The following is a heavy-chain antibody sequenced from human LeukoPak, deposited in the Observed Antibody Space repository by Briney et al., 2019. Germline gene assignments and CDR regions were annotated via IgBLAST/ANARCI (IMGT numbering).Heavy chain of an antibody. Sequence: SETLSLTCTVSGGSISTYYWSWIRQPPGKGLEWIGYIYYSGSTNYNPSLKSRVTISVDTSKNQFSLKLSSVTAADTAVYYCARAVRGVSTLRYFDLWGRGTLVTVSS. D-gene: IGHD3-10*01. CDR3: ARAVRGVSTLRYFDL. CDR2: IYYSGST. CDR1: GGSISTYY. V-gene: IGHV4-59*01. J-gene: IGHJ2*01.